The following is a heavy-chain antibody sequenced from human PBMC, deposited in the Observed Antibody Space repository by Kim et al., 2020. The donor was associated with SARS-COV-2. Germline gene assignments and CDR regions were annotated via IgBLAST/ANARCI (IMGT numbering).Heavy chain of an antibody. CDR2: LHYSGGT. V-gene: IGHV4-59*13. J-gene: IGHJ4*02. CDR3: ARAASEY. D-gene: IGHD6-25*01. CDR1: GGSITSYY. Sequence: SETLSLTCTVSGGSITSYYWSWIRQPPGKGLEWIGYLHYSGGTTYNSALKSRVTISLDTSKNQFSLELGSVTAADTAVYYCARAASEYWGQGTLVTVSS.